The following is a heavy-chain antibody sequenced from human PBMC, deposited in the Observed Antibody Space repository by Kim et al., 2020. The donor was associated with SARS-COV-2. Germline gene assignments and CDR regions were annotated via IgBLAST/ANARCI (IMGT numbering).Heavy chain of an antibody. CDR1: GFTFSSYG. V-gene: IGHV3-33*01. CDR3: ARDADSYYYYGMDV. Sequence: GGSLRLSCAASGFTFSSYGMHWVRQAPGKGLEWVAVIWYDGSNKYYADSVKGRFTISRDNSKNTLYLQMNSLRAEDTAVYYCARDADSYYYYGMDVWGQGTTVTVSS. J-gene: IGHJ6*02. CDR2: IWYDGSNK.